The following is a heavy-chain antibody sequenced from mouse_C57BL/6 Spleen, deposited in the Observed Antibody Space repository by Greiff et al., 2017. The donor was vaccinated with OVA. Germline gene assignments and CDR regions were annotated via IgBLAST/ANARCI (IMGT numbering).Heavy chain of an antibody. D-gene: IGHD3-2*02. J-gene: IGHJ4*01. CDR2: IYPCGGDT. CDR1: GYTFTDYY. CDR3: ARARQLRREAMDY. V-gene: IGHV1-84*01. Sequence: QVQLQQPGPELVKPGASVKISCKASGYTFTDYYINWVKQRPGQGLEWIGWIYPCGGDTQYNEKFKGKATLTVDTSSSTAYMQLSSLTSEDSAVYFCARARQLRREAMDYWGQGTSVTVSA.